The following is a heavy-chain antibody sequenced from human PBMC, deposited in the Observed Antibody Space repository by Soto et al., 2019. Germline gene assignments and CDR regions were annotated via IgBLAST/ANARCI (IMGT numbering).Heavy chain of an antibody. Sequence: QVQLVQSGAEVMTPGASVKVSCKASGYTFSNFGLSWVRQAPGQGLEWMGWISGYNGNTNSAEKVQGRGTMTTDTSTITAYMELRSLTSDDTAVYYCARDKGYGFGWSSSSGMDVWGQGTTVTVSS. CDR3: ARDKGYGFGWSSSSGMDV. V-gene: IGHV1-18*01. D-gene: IGHD5-18*01. CDR1: GYTFSNFG. CDR2: ISGYNGNT. J-gene: IGHJ6*02.